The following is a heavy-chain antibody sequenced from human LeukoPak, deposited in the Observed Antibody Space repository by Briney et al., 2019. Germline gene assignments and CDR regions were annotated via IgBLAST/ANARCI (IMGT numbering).Heavy chain of an antibody. D-gene: IGHD5-24*01. J-gene: IGHJ4*02. V-gene: IGHV4-39*01. Sequence: SETLSLTCTVSGGSISSSNNYWGWVRQPPGKGLECIGSIYYSGTTYYNPSHKSRVTISVDTSKNQFSLKLSSMTAADTAVYYCARHEEEDGYNAKTFDYWGQGTLVTVSS. CDR2: IYYSGTT. CDR3: ARHEEEDGYNAKTFDY. CDR1: GGSISSSNNY.